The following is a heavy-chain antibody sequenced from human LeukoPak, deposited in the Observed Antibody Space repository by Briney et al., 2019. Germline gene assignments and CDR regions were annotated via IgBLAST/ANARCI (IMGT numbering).Heavy chain of an antibody. J-gene: IGHJ4*02. CDR2: IDHSGST. CDR3: GGWVLVGDFDY. D-gene: IGHD1-26*01. Sequence: DPSETLSLTCTVSGYSISSGCYWGWIRQPPGKGLEWTGSIDHSGSTYYNPSLKSRITISVDTSKNQFSLKLSSVTAADTAVYYCGGWVLVGDFDYWGQGTLVTVSS. V-gene: IGHV4-38-2*02. CDR1: GYSISSGCY.